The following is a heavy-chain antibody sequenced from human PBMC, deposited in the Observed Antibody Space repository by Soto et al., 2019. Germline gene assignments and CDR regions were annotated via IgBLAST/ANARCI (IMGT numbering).Heavy chain of an antibody. D-gene: IGHD2-15*01. CDR2: ISYDGSNK. V-gene: IGHV3-30*18. J-gene: IGHJ5*02. Sequence: GGSLRLSCAASGFTFSSYGMHWVRQAPGKGLEWVAVISYDGSNKCYADSVKGRFTISRDNSKNTLYLQMNSLRAEDTAVYYCAKGGHCSGGSCYSPLWFDPWGQGTLVTVSS. CDR3: AKGGHCSGGSCYSPLWFDP. CDR1: GFTFSSYG.